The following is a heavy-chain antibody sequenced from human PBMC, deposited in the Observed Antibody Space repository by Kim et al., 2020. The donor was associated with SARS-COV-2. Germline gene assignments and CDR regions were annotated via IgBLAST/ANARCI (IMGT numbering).Heavy chain of an antibody. CDR2: IKSKTDGGTA. V-gene: IGHV3-15*01. J-gene: IGHJ4*02. Sequence: GGSLRLSCAVSGIPFSNAWMNWVRQAPGKGLEWVGRIKSKTDGGTADLAAPVKGRFAISRYDSKNTLYLLMNRLTSDDSDVYYCTTVSMRWGQGTLVTVSS. CDR3: TTVSMR. D-gene: IGHD2-2*01. CDR1: GIPFSNAW.